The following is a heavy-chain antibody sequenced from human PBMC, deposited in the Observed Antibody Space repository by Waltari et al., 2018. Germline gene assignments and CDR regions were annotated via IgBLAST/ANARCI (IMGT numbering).Heavy chain of an antibody. Sequence: EVQLVVSGGGLVTPGGSLRLSCAASGFSFSSYAMSWVRQAPGKGLEWVSAISGSGGSTYYADSVKGRFTISRDNSKNTLYLQMNSLRAEDTAVYYCAKLGLGDNWNWGDYRGQGTLVTVSS. J-gene: IGHJ4*02. V-gene: IGHV3-23*04. D-gene: IGHD1-7*01. CDR2: ISGSGGST. CDR1: GFSFSSYA. CDR3: AKLGLGDNWNWGDY.